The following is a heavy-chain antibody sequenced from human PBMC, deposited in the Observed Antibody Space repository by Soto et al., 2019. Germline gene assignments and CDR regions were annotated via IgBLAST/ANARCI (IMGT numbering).Heavy chain of an antibody. CDR3: ARDADYGGSRGGMDV. V-gene: IGHV4-31*03. CDR1: GGSVNNANYF. D-gene: IGHD4-17*01. CDR2: IYYSGST. Sequence: QVRLEESGPGLVKPSETLSLICSVSGGSVNNANYFWNWLRHHPENGLEWIGYIYYSGSTRYNQSFKNRPLLSIDTSKNQFSLRLNSVTVADTTVYFCARDADYGGSRGGMDVWGRGTTVTVSS. J-gene: IGHJ6*02.